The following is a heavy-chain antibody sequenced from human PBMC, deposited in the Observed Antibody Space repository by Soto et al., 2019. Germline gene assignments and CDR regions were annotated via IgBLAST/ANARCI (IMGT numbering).Heavy chain of an antibody. V-gene: IGHV4-34*01. CDR1: GGSFSGYY. CDR3: ARGVYYGSGSYGY. Sequence: QVQLQQRGAGLLKPSETLSLTCAVYGGSFSGYYWSWIRQPPGKGLEWIAEINHSGTTNYSPSLKSRVTISVDTSKNQFSLKLSSVTAADTAVYYCARGVYYGSGSYGYWGQGTLVTVSS. CDR2: INHSGTT. D-gene: IGHD3-10*01. J-gene: IGHJ4*02.